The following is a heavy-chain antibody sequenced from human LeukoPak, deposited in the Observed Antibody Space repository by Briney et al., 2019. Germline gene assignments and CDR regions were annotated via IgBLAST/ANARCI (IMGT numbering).Heavy chain of an antibody. CDR2: ISVYNGNT. D-gene: IGHD2-15*01. CDR1: GYTFTSYG. Sequence: ASVKVSCKASGYTFTSYGISWVRRAPGQGLEWMGWISVYNGNTNYAQKFQGGVTMTTDTSTNTAYMELRSLTSDDAAVYYCARVVVVAATEVPYYFDYWGHGTLVTVSS. V-gene: IGHV1-18*01. J-gene: IGHJ4*01. CDR3: ARVVVVAATEVPYYFDY.